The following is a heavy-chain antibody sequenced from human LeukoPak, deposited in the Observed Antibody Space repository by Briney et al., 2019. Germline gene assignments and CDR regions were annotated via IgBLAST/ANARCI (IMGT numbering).Heavy chain of an antibody. CDR3: AANPVAPYDY. CDR2: INSDGSST. D-gene: IGHD4-23*01. CDR1: GFTFSSYW. J-gene: IGHJ4*02. V-gene: IGHV3-74*01. Sequence: GRSLRLSCAASGFTFSSYWMHWVHQAPGKGLVWVSRINSDGSSTSYADSVKGRFTISRDNAKNTLYLQLNSLRAEDTAVYYCAANPVAPYDYWGQGTLVTVSS.